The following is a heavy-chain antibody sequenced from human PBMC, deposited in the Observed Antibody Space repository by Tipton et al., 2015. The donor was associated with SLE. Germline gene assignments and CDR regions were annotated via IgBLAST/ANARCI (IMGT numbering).Heavy chain of an antibody. CDR2: INSDGSST. V-gene: IGHV3-74*01. Sequence: SLRLSCAASGFTFSSYWMHWVRQAPGKGLVWVSRINSDGSSTSYADSVKGRFTISRDNAKNTLYLQMNSLRAEDTAVYYCSRVGWECSSGQEPVFDYWGQGTLVTVSS. D-gene: IGHD6-19*01. J-gene: IGHJ4*02. CDR3: SRVGWECSSGQEPVFDY. CDR1: GFTFSSYW.